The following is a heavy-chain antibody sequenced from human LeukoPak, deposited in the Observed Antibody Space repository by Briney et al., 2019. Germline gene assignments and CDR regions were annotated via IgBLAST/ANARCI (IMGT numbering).Heavy chain of an antibody. V-gene: IGHV4-59*01. CDR1: GGSISPYY. Sequence: PSETLSLTCTVSGGSISPYYWSWVRQPPGKGLEWIGNIYYSGTTYSNPSLKSRVTFSVDTSKNQFSLKLSSVTAADTAIYYCARGQRGLPYWGQGTLVTVSS. CDR3: ARGQRGLPY. CDR2: IYYSGTT. J-gene: IGHJ4*02. D-gene: IGHD3/OR15-3a*01.